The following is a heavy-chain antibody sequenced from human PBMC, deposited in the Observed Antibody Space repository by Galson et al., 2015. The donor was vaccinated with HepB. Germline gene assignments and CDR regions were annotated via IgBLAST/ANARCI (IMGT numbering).Heavy chain of an antibody. CDR1: GVTFSSYA. V-gene: IGHV1-69*13. Sequence: SVKVSCKASGVTFSSYAISWVRQAPGQGLEWMGGIIPLFRTANYAQKFQDRVTITADESTSTAYMELSRLTSEDTAVYYCARQYDSSGFYAYWGQGTLVTVSS. J-gene: IGHJ4*02. CDR2: IIPLFRTA. D-gene: IGHD3-22*01. CDR3: ARQYDSSGFYAY.